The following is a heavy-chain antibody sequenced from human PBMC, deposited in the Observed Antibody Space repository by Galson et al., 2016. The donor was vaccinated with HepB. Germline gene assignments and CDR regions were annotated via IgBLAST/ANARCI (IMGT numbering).Heavy chain of an antibody. Sequence: TLSLTCSVSGASISSGSHYWTWVRQHPGKGLEWIGCISYSGNAYYNPSLKSRLTISLDTSKNQFSLKLTSVTAADTAVYYCARDQRNGDGYDIWGQGTMVTVSS. CDR1: GASISSGSHY. J-gene: IGHJ3*02. V-gene: IGHV4-31*03. CDR3: ARDQRNGDGYDI. CDR2: ISYSGNA.